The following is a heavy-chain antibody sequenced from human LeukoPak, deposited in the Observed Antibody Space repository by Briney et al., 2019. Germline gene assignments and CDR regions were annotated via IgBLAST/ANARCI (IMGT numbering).Heavy chain of an antibody. Sequence: ETLSLTCAVYGGSFSGYYWSWIRQPPGKGLEWIGEINHSGSTNYNPSLKSRVTISVDTSKNQFSLKLSSVTAADTAVYYCARVDGDYGLYYYYYMDVWGKGTTVTVSS. CDR1: GGSFSGYY. CDR2: INHSGST. V-gene: IGHV4-34*01. CDR3: ARVDGDYGLYYYYYMDV. J-gene: IGHJ6*03. D-gene: IGHD4-17*01.